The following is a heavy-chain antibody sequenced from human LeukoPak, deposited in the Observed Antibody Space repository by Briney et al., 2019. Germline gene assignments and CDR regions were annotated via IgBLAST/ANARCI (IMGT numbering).Heavy chain of an antibody. CDR2: IYSGGST. D-gene: IGHD5/OR15-5a*01. CDR1: GFTVSSNY. J-gene: IGHJ6*02. CDR3: ARPEGSTYYYYGMDV. V-gene: IGHV3-66*04. Sequence: GGSLRLSCAASGFTVSSNYTSWVRQAPGKGLEWVSVIYSGGSTYYADSVKGRFTISRDNSKNTLYLQMNSLRAEDTAVHYCARPEGSTYYYYGMDVWGQGTTVTVSS.